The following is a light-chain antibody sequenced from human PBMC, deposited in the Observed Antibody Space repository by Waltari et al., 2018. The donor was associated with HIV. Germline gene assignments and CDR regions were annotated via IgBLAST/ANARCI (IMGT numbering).Light chain of an antibody. CDR3: CSYAGSNTFYV. J-gene: IGLJ1*01. V-gene: IGLV2-11*01. Sequence: QSALTQPRSVSGSPGQPVTISCRGTSRDIGGYNYVSWYQQHPAEAPRLMIYDVNKRPSGVPERFSGSKSGNTASLTISGLQAEDEADYYCCSYAGSNTFYVFGTGTEVTVL. CDR2: DVN. CDR1: SRDIGGYNY.